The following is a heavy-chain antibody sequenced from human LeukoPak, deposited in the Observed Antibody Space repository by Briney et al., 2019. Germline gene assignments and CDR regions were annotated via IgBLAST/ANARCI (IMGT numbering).Heavy chain of an antibody. J-gene: IGHJ4*02. CDR2: IYSGGST. CDR1: GITVSDNY. V-gene: IGHV3-66*01. CDR3: ARENKAVAAHCFDY. Sequence: GGSLRLSCAASGITVSDNYMSWVRLAPGKGLEWVSVIYSGGSTYYADSVKGRFTISRDNSKNTLYLQMNSLRAEDTAVYYCARENKAVAAHCFDYWGQGTLVTVSS. D-gene: IGHD6-19*01.